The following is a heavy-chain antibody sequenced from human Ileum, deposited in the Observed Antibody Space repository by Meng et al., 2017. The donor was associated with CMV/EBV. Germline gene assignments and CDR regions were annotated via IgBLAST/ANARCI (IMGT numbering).Heavy chain of an antibody. CDR3: ARVALWLGGIKYYGMDV. CDR2: IYYSGST. CDR1: GGSISSYY. V-gene: IGHV4-59*01. J-gene: IGHJ6*02. Sequence: SETLSLTCTVSGGSISSYYWSWIRQPPGKGLEWIGYIYYSGSTNYNPSLKSRVTISVDTSKNQFSLKLSSVTAADTAVYYCARVALWLGGIKYYGMDVWGQGTTVTVSS. D-gene: IGHD3-10*01.